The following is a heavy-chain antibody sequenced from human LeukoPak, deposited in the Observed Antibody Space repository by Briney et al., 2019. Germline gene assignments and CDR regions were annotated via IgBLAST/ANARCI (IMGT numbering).Heavy chain of an antibody. D-gene: IGHD2-15*01. CDR2: IYYSGST. CDR3: ARSEQPSGPFDY. CDR1: GGSISSSSYY. J-gene: IGHJ4*02. Sequence: SETLSLTCTVSGGSISSSSYYWGWIRQPPGKGLEWIGYIYYSGSTYYNPSLKSRVTISVDTSKNQFSLKLSSVTAADTAVYYCARSEQPSGPFDYWGQGTLVTVSS. V-gene: IGHV4-31*03.